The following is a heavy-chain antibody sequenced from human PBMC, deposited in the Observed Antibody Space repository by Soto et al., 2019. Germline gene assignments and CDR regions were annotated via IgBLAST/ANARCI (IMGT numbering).Heavy chain of an antibody. D-gene: IGHD1-7*01. CDR3: AREHTGTTGIWFDP. V-gene: IGHV3-53*04. CDR1: GFTVSSNY. CDR2: IYSGGST. J-gene: IGHJ5*02. Sequence: GGSLRLSCAASGFTVSSNYMSWVRQAPGKGLEWVSVIYSGGSTYYADSVKGRFTISRHNSKNTLYLQMNSLGAEDTAVYYCAREHTGTTGIWFDPWGQRILVT.